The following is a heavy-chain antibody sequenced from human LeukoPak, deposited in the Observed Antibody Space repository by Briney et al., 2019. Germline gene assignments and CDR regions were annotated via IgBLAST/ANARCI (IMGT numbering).Heavy chain of an antibody. CDR2: IWYDGSNK. CDR1: GSTFSSYG. CDR3: ARDRSGMDV. J-gene: IGHJ6*02. Sequence: GRSLRFSCAASGSTFSSYGMHWVRQAPGKGLEWVAVIWYDGSNKYYADSVKGRFTISRDNSKNTLYLQMNSLRAEDTAVYYCARDRSGMDVWGQGTTVTVSS. V-gene: IGHV3-33*01.